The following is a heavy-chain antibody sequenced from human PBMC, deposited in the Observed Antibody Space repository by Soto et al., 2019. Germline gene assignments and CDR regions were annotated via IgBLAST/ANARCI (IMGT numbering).Heavy chain of an antibody. J-gene: IGHJ6*02. Sequence: PSETLSLTCSVSGGSISSGDYYWNWIRQPPGKGLEWIGHIYYSGSTYYNSSLKSRVTTSLDTSKNQFSLKLSSVTAADTAVYYCARHVKGSHGYYYGMDVWGQGTTVTVSS. V-gene: IGHV4-30-4*01. CDR3: ARHVKGSHGYYYGMDV. CDR2: IYYSGST. CDR1: GGSISSGDYY.